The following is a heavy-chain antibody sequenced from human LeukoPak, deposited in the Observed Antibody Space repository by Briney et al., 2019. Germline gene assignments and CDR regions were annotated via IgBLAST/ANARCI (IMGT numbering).Heavy chain of an antibody. V-gene: IGHV3-23*01. J-gene: IGHJ4*02. CDR1: GFTSSDYT. D-gene: IGHD2-2*01. Sequence: GGSLRPSCAASGFTSSDYTMNWVRQSPGKGLEWVSGISVSDDSTYYADSVKGRFTISRDTSNNMLYLQMNSLRAEDTAVYYCARDRYCVSTNCPYDCWGQGTPVTVSS. CDR2: ISVSDDST. CDR3: ARDRYCVSTNCPYDC.